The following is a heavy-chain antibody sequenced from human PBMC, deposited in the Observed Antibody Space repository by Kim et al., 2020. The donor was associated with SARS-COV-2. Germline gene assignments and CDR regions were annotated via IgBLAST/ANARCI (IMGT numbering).Heavy chain of an antibody. D-gene: IGHD6-6*01. CDR3: ARGASSSSRADY. Sequence: GGSLRLSCAASGFTFSSYSMNWVRQAPGKGLEWVSSISSSSSYIYYADSVKGRFTISRDNAKNSLYLQMNSLRAEDTAVYYCARGASSSSRADYWGQGTLVTVSS. J-gene: IGHJ4*02. V-gene: IGHV3-21*01. CDR1: GFTFSSYS. CDR2: ISSSSSYI.